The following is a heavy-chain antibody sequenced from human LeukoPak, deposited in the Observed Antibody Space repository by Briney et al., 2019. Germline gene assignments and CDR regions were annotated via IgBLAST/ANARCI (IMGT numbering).Heavy chain of an antibody. CDR1: GFTLSSYA. CDR2: VDGGGGGT. D-gene: IGHD6-13*01. Sequence: GGPLRLSCAASGFTLSSYAMTWVRQAPGRGLEWVSSVDGGGGGTYYADSVKGRFTISRDNSKDTLYLQMNGLRAEDTAVYFCAKQSAGSAAWYSLHYDFWGQGTLVTVSS. J-gene: IGHJ4*02. V-gene: IGHV3-23*01. CDR3: AKQSAGSAAWYSLHYDF.